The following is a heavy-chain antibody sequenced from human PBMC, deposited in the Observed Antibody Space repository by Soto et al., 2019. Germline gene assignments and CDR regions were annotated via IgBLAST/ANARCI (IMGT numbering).Heavy chain of an antibody. Sequence: LSLTCTVSGGSISSGDYYWSWIRQPPGKGLEWVGRGRGKGSAYTTEYAASVKGRFTISREDLKNSVYLQMNSLQTEDTAMYYCAVDTVGTGSYWGQGTLVTV. CDR2: GRGKGSAYTT. CDR1: GGSISSGDYY. J-gene: IGHJ4*02. D-gene: IGHD5-12*01. V-gene: IGHV3-72*01. CDR3: AVDTVGTGSY.